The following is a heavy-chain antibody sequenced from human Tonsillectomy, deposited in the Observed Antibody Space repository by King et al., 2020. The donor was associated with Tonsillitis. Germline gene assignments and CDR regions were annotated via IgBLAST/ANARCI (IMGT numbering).Heavy chain of an antibody. J-gene: IGHJ4*02. D-gene: IGHD3-22*01. CDR2: IIPILGTA. V-gene: IGHV1-69*01. CDR3: ATPPGYESCEGESSNY. Sequence: QLVQSGAEVKKPGSSVKVSCKASGGTFSSYAISWVRQAPGQGLEWMGGIIPILGTANYAQKFQGRVTITADESTSTAYMELSSLRSEDTAVYYCATPPGYESCEGESSNYWGQGTLVTVSS. CDR1: GGTFSSYA.